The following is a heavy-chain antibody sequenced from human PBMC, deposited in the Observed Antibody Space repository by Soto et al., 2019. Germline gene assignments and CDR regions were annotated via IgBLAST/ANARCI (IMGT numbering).Heavy chain of an antibody. CDR1: GGSISSYY. J-gene: IGHJ6*03. Sequence: SETLSLTCTVSGGSISSYYGSWIRQPPGKGLEWIGYIYYSGSTNYNPSLKSRVTILVDTSKNQFSLKLSSVTAADTAVYYCARAVYSRSSYYYYYYMDVWGKGTTVTVSS. D-gene: IGHD6-6*01. CDR2: IYYSGST. CDR3: ARAVYSRSSYYYYYYMDV. V-gene: IGHV4-59*01.